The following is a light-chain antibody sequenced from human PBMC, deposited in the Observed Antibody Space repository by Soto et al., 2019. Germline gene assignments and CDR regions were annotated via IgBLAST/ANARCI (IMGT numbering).Light chain of an antibody. Sequence: DIPMTQSPSSLSATVGHRVTITCRASQSISSSLNWYQQKPGKAPKVLIYAASSLQSGVPSRFSGSGSGTDFTLTISSLQTEDFATYYCQQSYSTPPTFGGGTKVEIK. CDR2: AAS. V-gene: IGKV1-39*01. CDR1: QSISSS. J-gene: IGKJ4*01. CDR3: QQSYSTPPT.